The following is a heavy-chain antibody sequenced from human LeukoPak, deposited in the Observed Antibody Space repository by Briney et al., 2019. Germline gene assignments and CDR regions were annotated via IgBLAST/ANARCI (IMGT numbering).Heavy chain of an antibody. CDR2: IWYDGSNK. CDR3: ARDGYCSSTSCLGDV. CDR1: GFTFSSYG. V-gene: IGHV3-33*01. Sequence: GGSLRLSCAASGFTFSSYGMHWVRQAPGKGLEWVAVIWYDGSNKYYADSVKGRFTISRDNSKNTLYLQMNSLRAEDTAVYYCARDGYCSSTSCLGDVWGQGATVTVSS. D-gene: IGHD2-2*03. J-gene: IGHJ6*02.